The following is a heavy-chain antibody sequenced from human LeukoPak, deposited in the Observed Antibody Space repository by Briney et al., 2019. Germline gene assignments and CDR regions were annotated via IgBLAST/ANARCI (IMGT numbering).Heavy chain of an antibody. CDR1: GVSISSYY. D-gene: IGHD3-10*01. Sequence: SETLSLTCTVSGVSISSYYWSWIRQPPGKGLEWIGYIYYSGSTNYNPSLKSRVTISVDTSKNQFSLKLSSVTAADTAVYYCARVGSYGSGSYYNYYYYYYMDVWGKGTTVTISS. J-gene: IGHJ6*03. CDR2: IYYSGST. CDR3: ARVGSYGSGSYYNYYYYYYMDV. V-gene: IGHV4-59*01.